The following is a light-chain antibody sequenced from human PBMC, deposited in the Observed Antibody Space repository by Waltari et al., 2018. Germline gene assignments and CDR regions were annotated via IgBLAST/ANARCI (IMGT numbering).Light chain of an antibody. V-gene: IGKV1-9*01. Sequence: DIQLTQSPSSLSASVGDRVTITCRASQDISTSLAWYQQKPGKAPNVLIYKASHLQTGVPSMFSGSGSGTEFTLIISTLQPEDFAVYFCQQRNSYPLTFGGGTKVEIK. CDR1: QDISTS. CDR2: KAS. J-gene: IGKJ4*01. CDR3: QQRNSYPLT.